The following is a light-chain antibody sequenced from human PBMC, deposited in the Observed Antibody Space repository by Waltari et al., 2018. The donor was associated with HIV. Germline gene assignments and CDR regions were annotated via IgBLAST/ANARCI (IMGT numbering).Light chain of an antibody. J-gene: IGLJ1*01. CDR2: DVT. CDR3: CSYAGRYTYV. Sequence: QSALTQPRSVSGSPGQAVTISCTGTSSDVGGYNYVSGYQHHPGKAPKFMIYDVTKRPSGVPDRFSGSKSGNTASLTISGLQAEDEADYYCCSYAGRYTYVFGTGTKVTVL. V-gene: IGLV2-11*01. CDR1: SSDVGGYNY.